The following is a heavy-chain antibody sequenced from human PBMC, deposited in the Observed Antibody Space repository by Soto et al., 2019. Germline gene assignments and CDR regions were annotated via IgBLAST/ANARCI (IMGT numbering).Heavy chain of an antibody. Sequence: QVQLVESGGGVVQPGRSLRLSCAASGFTFSSYGMHWVRQAPGKGLEWVAVIWYDGSNKYYADSVKGRFTISRDNSKNXLYLQMNSLRAEDTAVYYCASDYDSSGYPRYYFDYWGLGTLVTVSS. V-gene: IGHV3-33*01. CDR3: ASDYDSSGYPRYYFDY. D-gene: IGHD3-22*01. CDR1: GFTFSSYG. J-gene: IGHJ4*02. CDR2: IWYDGSNK.